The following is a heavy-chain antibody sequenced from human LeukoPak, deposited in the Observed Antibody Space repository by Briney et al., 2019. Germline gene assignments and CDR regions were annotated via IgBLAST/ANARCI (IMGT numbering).Heavy chain of an antibody. D-gene: IGHD6-19*01. CDR2: IYTSGST. V-gene: IGHV4-61*02. J-gene: IGHJ4*02. CDR3: ARGAWSSGWYGFDY. CDR1: GGSISSGSYY. Sequence: SQTLSLTCTVSGGSISSGSYYWSWLRQPAGKGLEWIGRIYTSGSTNYNPSLKSRVTISVDTSKNQFSLKLSSVTAADTAVYYCARGAWSSGWYGFDYWGQGTLVTVSS.